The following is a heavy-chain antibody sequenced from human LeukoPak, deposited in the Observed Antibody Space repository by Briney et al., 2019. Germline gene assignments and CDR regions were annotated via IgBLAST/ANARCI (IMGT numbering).Heavy chain of an antibody. CDR2: ISYTGKT. CDR3: ARVFDS. V-gene: IGHV4-39*07. CDR1: GGSVHTSDYY. J-gene: IGHJ4*02. Sequence: SETLSLTCTVSGGSVHTSDYYWGWVRQPPGKGPEWIGDISYTGKTNYNPSLKSRVSISIDTSKNQFSLKLTSVTAADTAVYYCARVFDSWGQGTLVTVSS.